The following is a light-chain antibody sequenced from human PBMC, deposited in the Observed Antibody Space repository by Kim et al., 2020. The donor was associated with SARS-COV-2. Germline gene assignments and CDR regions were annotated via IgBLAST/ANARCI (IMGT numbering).Light chain of an antibody. V-gene: IGLV1-40*01. J-gene: IGLJ1*01. CDR3: QSYDSSLSGYV. CDR1: SSNIGAGYD. CDR2: SNG. Sequence: QSVLTQPPSVSGAPGQTVTVSCIGSSSNIGAGYDVHWYQHLPTTAPKLLIYSNGNRPSGVPDRFSGSKSGTSASLAITGLQAEDEADYYCQSYDSSLSGYVFGSGTKVNVL.